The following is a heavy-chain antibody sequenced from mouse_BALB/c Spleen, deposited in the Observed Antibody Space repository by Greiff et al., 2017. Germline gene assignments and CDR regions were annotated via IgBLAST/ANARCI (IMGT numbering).Heavy chain of an antibody. J-gene: IGHJ4*01. V-gene: IGHV3-8*02. Sequence: EVKLMESGPSLVKPSQTLSLTCSVTGDSITSGYWNWIRKFPGNKLEYMGYISYSGSTYYNPSLKSRISITRDTSKNQYYLQLNSVTTEDTATYYCARYRTWDYDGYAMDYWGQGTSVTVSS. CDR1: GDSITSGY. CDR2: ISYSGST. D-gene: IGHD2-4*01. CDR3: ARYRTWDYDGYAMDY.